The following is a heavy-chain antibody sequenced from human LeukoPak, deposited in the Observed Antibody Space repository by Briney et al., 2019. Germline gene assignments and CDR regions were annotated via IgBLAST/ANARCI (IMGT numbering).Heavy chain of an antibody. CDR3: APEISEFRYCSGGSCPQR. J-gene: IGHJ4*02. D-gene: IGHD2-15*01. CDR2: ISSNNNYI. V-gene: IGHV3-21*01. CDR1: GFTFNSYS. Sequence: GGSLRLSCAASGFTFNSYSMNWVRQAPGKGLEWVSSISSNNNYIYYADSVRGRFTISRDNAKNSLYLQMNSLGAEDTAVYYCAPEISEFRYCSGGSCPQRWGQGTLVTVSS.